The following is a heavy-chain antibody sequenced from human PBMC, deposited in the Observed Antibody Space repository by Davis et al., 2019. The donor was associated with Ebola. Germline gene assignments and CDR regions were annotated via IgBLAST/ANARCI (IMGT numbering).Heavy chain of an antibody. CDR3: AREGYYERYGMDV. D-gene: IGHD3-22*01. J-gene: IGHJ6*02. V-gene: IGHV3-53*01. CDR1: GFTFNSYW. CDR2: IYSGGTT. Sequence: GESLKISCAGSGFTFNSYWMSWVRQAPGKGLEWVSVIYSGGTTYYADSVKGRFTISRDNSKNTLFLQMNSLRAEDTAVYYCAREGYYERYGMDVWGQGTTVTVSS.